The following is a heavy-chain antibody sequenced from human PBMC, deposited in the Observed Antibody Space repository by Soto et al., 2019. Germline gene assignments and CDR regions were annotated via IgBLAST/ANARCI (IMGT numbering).Heavy chain of an antibody. V-gene: IGHV2-70*12. CDR3: AHSHYGSGSFFGY. J-gene: IGHJ4*02. D-gene: IGHD3-10*01. Sequence: SGPTLVNPTQTLTLTCTFSGFSLNTGAMCVSWIRQPPGKALEWLGLIDGDDDKFYSTSLKTRVTISKDTSKNQVVLTMTNMDPMDTATYYCAHSHYGSGSFFGYWGQGTLVTVSS. CDR2: IDGDDDK. CDR1: GFSLNTGAMC.